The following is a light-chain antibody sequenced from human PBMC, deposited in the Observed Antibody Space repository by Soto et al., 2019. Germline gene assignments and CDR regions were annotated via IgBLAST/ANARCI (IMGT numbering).Light chain of an antibody. V-gene: IGLV2-8*01. CDR3: SSYVGSNSLV. J-gene: IGLJ3*02. CDR2: EVT. Sequence: QSALTQPPSASGSPGQSVTISCTGTSSDVGDYNYVSWYQQHPGKVPKLMIYEVTKRPSGVPARFSGSKSGDTASLTVSGLQADDEADYYCSSYVGSNSLVFGGGTKVTV. CDR1: SSDVGDYNY.